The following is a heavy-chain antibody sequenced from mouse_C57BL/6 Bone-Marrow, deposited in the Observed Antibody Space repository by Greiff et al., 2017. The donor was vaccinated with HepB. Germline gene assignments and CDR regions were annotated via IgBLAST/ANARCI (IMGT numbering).Heavy chain of an antibody. CDR2: ISSGSSTI. D-gene: IGHD1-1*01. Sequence: EVKVVESGGGLVKPGGSLKLSCAASGFTFSDYGMHWVRQAPEKGLEWVAYISSGSSTIYYADTVKGRFTISRDNAKNTLFLQMTSLRSEDTAMYYCARNNYGSSAWFAYWGQGTLVTVSA. CDR1: GFTFSDYG. V-gene: IGHV5-17*01. J-gene: IGHJ3*01. CDR3: ARNNYGSSAWFAY.